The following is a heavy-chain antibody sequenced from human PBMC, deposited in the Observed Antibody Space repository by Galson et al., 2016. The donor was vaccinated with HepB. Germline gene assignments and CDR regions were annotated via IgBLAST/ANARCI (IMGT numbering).Heavy chain of an antibody. CDR2: IHRRGDS. Sequence: SLRLSCAASGFTLNSNDMSWVRQAPGKGLEFLSVIHRRGDSYDADSVKGRFTTSRDNSRNTVFLQMDSLRGEDTAVYYGVKDFYSGRASPEFLDVRGQGTTVTVSS. D-gene: IGHD2-21*01. J-gene: IGHJ6*02. V-gene: IGHV3-53*01. CDR1: GFTLNSND. CDR3: VKDFYSGRASPEFLDV.